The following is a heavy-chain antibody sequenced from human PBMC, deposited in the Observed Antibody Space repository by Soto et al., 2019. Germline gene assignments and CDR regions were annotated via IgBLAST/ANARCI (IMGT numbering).Heavy chain of an antibody. V-gene: IGHV4-59*01. CDR3: ARVPSSWDGNWLDP. CDR2: IYYSGST. Sequence: PALSSTGTEGCITRXYWNWIRQPSGKGLECIGYIYYSGSTHYHPSLQSRVTISLDTSKNQFSLKLSSVTAADTAVYFCARVPSSWDGNWLDPSGQGTLVTXSS. CDR1: EGCITRXY. J-gene: IGHJ5*02. D-gene: IGHD6-13*01.